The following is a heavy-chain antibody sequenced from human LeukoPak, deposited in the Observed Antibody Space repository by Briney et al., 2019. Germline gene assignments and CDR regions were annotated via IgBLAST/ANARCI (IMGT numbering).Heavy chain of an antibody. CDR1: GFTFSSYS. CDR2: ISSSSYI. V-gene: IGHV3-21*01. D-gene: IGHD4-23*01. CDR3: ARDRSVVTSYYFDY. J-gene: IGHJ4*02. Sequence: GGSLRLSCAASGFTFSSYSMNWVRQAPGKGLEWVSSISSSSYIYYADSVKGRFTISRDNAKNSLYLQMNSLRAEDTAVYYCARDRSVVTSYYFDYWGQGTLVTVSS.